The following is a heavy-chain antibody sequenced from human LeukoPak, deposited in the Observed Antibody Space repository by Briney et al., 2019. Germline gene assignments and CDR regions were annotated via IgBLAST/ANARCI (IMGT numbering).Heavy chain of an antibody. D-gene: IGHD3-9*01. CDR1: GGSISSYY. Sequence: SETLSLTCTVSGGSISSYYWSWIRQPAGKGLEWIGRIYTSGSTNYNPSLKSRVTMSVDTSKNQFSLKLSSVTAADTAVYYCARVYYDILTGYLFDYWGQGTLVTVSS. J-gene: IGHJ4*02. V-gene: IGHV4-4*07. CDR2: IYTSGST. CDR3: ARVYYDILTGYLFDY.